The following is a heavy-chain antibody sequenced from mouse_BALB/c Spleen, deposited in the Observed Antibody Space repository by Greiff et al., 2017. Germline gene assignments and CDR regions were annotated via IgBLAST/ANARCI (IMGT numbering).Heavy chain of an antibody. J-gene: IGHJ4*01. CDR2: ISSGGST. V-gene: IGHV5-6-5*01. CDR3: AREGDRYAHAMDY. CDR1: GFTFSSYA. D-gene: IGHD2-14*01. Sequence: EVKVEESGGGLVKPGGSLKLSCAASGFTFSSYAMSWVRQTPEKRLEWVASISSGGSTYYPDSVKGRFTISRDNARNILYLQMSSLRSEDTAMYHCAREGDRYAHAMDYWGQGTSVTVSS.